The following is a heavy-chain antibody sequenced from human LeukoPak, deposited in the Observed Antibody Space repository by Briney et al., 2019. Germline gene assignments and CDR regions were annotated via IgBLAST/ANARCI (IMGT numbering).Heavy chain of an antibody. CDR3: AKTHKDSSSKYYFGY. J-gene: IGHJ4*02. Sequence: GGSLRLSCAASGFTFSSYAMSWVRQAPGKGLEWVSAISGSGGSTYYADSVKGRFTISRDNSKNTLYLQMNSLRAEDTAVYYCAKTHKDSSSKYYFGYWGQGTLVTVSS. CDR2: ISGSGGST. V-gene: IGHV3-23*01. D-gene: IGHD6-13*01. CDR1: GFTFSSYA.